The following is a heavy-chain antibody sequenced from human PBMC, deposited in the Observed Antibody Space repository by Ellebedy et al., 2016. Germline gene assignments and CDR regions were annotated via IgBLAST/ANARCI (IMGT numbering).Heavy chain of an antibody. V-gene: IGHV3-30*18. Sequence: GESLKISXAASGFTFSSYGMHWVRQAPGKGLEWVAVISCDGSNKYYADSVKGRFTISRDNSKNTLYLQMNSLRAEDTAVYYCAKDSYYYGSGSYSLGGMDVWGQGTTVTVSS. J-gene: IGHJ6*02. CDR1: GFTFSSYG. CDR2: ISCDGSNK. CDR3: AKDSYYYGSGSYSLGGMDV. D-gene: IGHD3-10*01.